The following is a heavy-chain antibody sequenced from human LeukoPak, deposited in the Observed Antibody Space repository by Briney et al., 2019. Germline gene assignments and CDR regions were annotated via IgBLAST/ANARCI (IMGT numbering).Heavy chain of an antibody. D-gene: IGHD1-14*01. V-gene: IGHV1-8*01. CDR2: MNSNTGNT. CDR1: GYTFINYD. Sequence: ASVKVSCKASGYTFINYDIMWVRQATGQGLEWMGWMNSNTGNTGYAQRFQGRVTMTRDTSRSTACMELSSLGSEDTAVYYCTRGRGGIIDRGYMDYWGQGTLVTVSS. CDR3: TRGRGGIIDRGYMDY. J-gene: IGHJ4*02.